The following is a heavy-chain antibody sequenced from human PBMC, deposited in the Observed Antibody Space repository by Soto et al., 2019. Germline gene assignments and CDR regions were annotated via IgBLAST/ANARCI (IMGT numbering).Heavy chain of an antibody. CDR1: GFTFSSYA. V-gene: IGHV3-23*01. CDR3: VGDYYDSRFLDY. CDR2: ISGSGGST. Sequence: GSLRLSCAASGFTFSSYAMSWVRQAPGKGLEWVSAISGSGGSTYYADSVKGRFTISRDNSKNTLYLQMNSLRAEDTAVYYCVGDYYDSRFLDYWGRGTLVTVSS. D-gene: IGHD3-22*01. J-gene: IGHJ4*02.